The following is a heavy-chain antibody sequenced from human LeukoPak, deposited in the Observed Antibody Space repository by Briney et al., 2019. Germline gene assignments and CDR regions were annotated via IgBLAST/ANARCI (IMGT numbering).Heavy chain of an antibody. Sequence: GRSLRLSCAASGFTFSSYAMHWVRQAPGKGLEWVAVISYDGNNKYYADSVKGRFTISRDNSKNTLYLQMNSLRAEDTAVYYCARGQQWLVQVYFDYWGQGTLVTGYS. J-gene: IGHJ4*02. D-gene: IGHD6-19*01. CDR1: GFTFSSYA. V-gene: IGHV3-30-3*01. CDR2: ISYDGNNK. CDR3: ARGQQWLVQVYFDY.